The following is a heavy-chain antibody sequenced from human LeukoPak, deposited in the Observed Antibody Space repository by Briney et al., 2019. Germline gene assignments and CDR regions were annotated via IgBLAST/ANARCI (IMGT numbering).Heavy chain of an antibody. CDR3: AKDAVDTAMPMDY. Sequence: GGSLRLSCAASGFTFSSYGMHWVRQAPGRGLEWVAVISYYGSNKYYADSVKGRFTIPKDNSKNTLYLQMNSLRAEATAVYYCAKDAVDTAMPMDYWGQGTLVTVSS. CDR1: GFTFSSYG. J-gene: IGHJ4*02. V-gene: IGHV3-30*18. CDR2: ISYYGSNK. D-gene: IGHD5-18*01.